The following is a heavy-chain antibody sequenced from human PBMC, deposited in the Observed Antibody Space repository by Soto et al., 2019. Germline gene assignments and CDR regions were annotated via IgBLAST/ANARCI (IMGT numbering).Heavy chain of an antibody. CDR1: GFTFSSYW. D-gene: IGHD1-1*01. CDR3: ARGTGTLGEDWFDP. Sequence: EVQLVESGGGLVQPGGSLRLSCAASGFTFSSYWMHWVRQAPGKGLVWVSRINSDGSSTSYADSVKGRFTISRDNAKNTLYLQMNSLRAEDTAVYYCARGTGTLGEDWFDPWGQGTLVTVSS. CDR2: INSDGSST. V-gene: IGHV3-74*01. J-gene: IGHJ5*02.